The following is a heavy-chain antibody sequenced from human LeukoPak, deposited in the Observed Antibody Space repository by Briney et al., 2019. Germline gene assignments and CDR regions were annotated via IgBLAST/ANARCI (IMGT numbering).Heavy chain of an antibody. Sequence: GGSLRLSCAASGFTFGSYAMSWVRRAPGKGLEWVSSITGNGGGTYYADSVKGRFTISRDNSKNTLYLQLHSLRAEDTAVYCCAKRDAYSFAIWGQGTMVSVSS. CDR3: AKRDAYSFAI. CDR1: GFTFGSYA. D-gene: IGHD2-21*01. CDR2: ITGNGGGT. J-gene: IGHJ3*02. V-gene: IGHV3-23*01.